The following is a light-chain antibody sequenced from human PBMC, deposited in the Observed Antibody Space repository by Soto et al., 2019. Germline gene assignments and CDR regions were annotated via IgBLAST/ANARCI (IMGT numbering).Light chain of an antibody. Sequence: DIQMTQSPSSLSASVGDRVTITCRASQGITNYLAWYRQEPGKVPKLLIYGASTLQSGVPSRFSGSGSGTDFTLTISSLQPEDVATYYCQKYNSAPLTFGQGTKVEIK. J-gene: IGKJ1*01. CDR1: QGITNY. V-gene: IGKV1-27*01. CDR3: QKYNSAPLT. CDR2: GAS.